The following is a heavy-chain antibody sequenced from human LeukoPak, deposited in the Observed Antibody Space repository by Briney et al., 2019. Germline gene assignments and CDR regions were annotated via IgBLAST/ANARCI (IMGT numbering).Heavy chain of an antibody. CDR2: ISSSSSYI. D-gene: IGHD6-19*01. V-gene: IGHV3-21*01. Sequence: GGSLRLSCAASGFTFSSYSMTWVRQAPGKGLEWVSSISSSSSYIYYADSVKGRFTISRDNAKNSLYLQMNSLRAEDTAVYYCARGSSGWYSQDYYYYGMDVWGQGTTVTVSS. J-gene: IGHJ6*02. CDR3: ARGSSGWYSQDYYYYGMDV. CDR1: GFTFSSYS.